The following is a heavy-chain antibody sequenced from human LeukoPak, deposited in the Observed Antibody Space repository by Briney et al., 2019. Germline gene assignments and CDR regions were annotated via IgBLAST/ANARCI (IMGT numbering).Heavy chain of an antibody. CDR1: GYTFTNYY. CDR2: INPSGGST. Sequence: ASVKVSCXASGYTFTNYYMYWVRQALGQGLEWMGIINPSGGSTSYAQKFQGRVTMTRDTSTSTVYMELSSLRSEDTAVYYCARDKCSGGSCYPIDYWGQGTLVTVSS. V-gene: IGHV1-46*01. CDR3: ARDKCSGGSCYPIDY. J-gene: IGHJ4*02. D-gene: IGHD2-15*01.